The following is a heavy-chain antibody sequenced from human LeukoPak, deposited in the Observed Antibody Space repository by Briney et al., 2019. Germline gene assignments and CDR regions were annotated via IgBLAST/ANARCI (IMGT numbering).Heavy chain of an antibody. J-gene: IGHJ4*02. D-gene: IGHD1-26*01. CDR1: GFTFTSYW. CDR3: ARDGSGSAQANRFDY. CDR2: IRQDGGAT. Sequence: GGSLRLSCAASGFTFTSYWMTWVRQAPGKGLEWLANIRQDGGATYYGGSVKGRFTISRDNAKNSLFLQMNSLRAEDTAVYYCARDGSGSAQANRFDYWGQGTLVTVSS. V-gene: IGHV3-7*03.